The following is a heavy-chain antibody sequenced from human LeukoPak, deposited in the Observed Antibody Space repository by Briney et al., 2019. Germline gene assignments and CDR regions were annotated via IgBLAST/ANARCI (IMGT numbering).Heavy chain of an antibody. V-gene: IGHV4-61*08. CDR3: ARVGGSYSR. D-gene: IGHD1-26*01. Sequence: SETLSLTCTVSGGSISSGGYYWSWIRPHPGKGLEWIGYIYYSGSTNYNPSLKSLVTISVDTPENQFSLKLSSVTAADTAVYYCARVGGSYSRWGQGTLVTVSS. J-gene: IGHJ4*02. CDR2: IYYSGST. CDR1: GGSISSGGYY.